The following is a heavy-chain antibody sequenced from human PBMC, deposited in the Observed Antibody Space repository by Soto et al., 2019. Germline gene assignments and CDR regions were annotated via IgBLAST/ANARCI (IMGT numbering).Heavy chain of an antibody. Sequence: SSEFTIINHVMPLISTAQGKGLEWVAVISYDGSGTSYADSVKGRFTISRDNAKNMVYLQMNSLRVEDTAVYYCTRDRPGPQHYLDYWGQGNMVTVSS. D-gene: IGHD6-6*01. V-gene: IGHV3-30*03. CDR1: EFTIINHV. J-gene: IGHJ4*02. CDR2: ISYDGSGT. CDR3: TRDRPGPQHYLDY.